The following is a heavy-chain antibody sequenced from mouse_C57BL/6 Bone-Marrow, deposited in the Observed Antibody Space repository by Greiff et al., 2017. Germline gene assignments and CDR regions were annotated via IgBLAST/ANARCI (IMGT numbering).Heavy chain of an antibody. CDR1: GYTFTSYG. Sequence: QVQLKESGAELARPGASVKLSCTASGYTFTSYGISWVKQRPGQGLEWIGEIYPRSGNTYYNAKFKGKATLTADKSSSTAYMELRSLTAEDSAVYYCASKGTWVAYWGQGTLVTVSA. CDR2: IYPRSGNT. J-gene: IGHJ3*01. CDR3: ASKGTWVAY. V-gene: IGHV1-81*01.